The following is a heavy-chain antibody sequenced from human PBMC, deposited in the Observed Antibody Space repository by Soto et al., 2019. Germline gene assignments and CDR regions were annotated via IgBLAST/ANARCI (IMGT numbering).Heavy chain of an antibody. CDR3: ARDRTYNYENNGYFGH. Sequence: GGSLRLSCATSGFTFYTFAMHWIRQAPGKGLEWVAVMSYDGSKEDYADSVKGRFTISRDNSQKTLYLQMNTLKAEDTAVYYCARDRTYNYENNGYFGHWGQGTLVTVSS. D-gene: IGHD3-22*01. V-gene: IGHV3-30-3*01. CDR1: GFTFYTFA. J-gene: IGHJ4*01. CDR2: MSYDGSKE.